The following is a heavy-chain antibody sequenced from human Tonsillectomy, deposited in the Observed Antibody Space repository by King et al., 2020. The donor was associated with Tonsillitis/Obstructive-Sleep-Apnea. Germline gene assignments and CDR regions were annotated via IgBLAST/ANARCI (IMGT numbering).Heavy chain of an antibody. J-gene: IGHJ3*02. CDR2: ISGSGGST. CDR1: GFTFSSYA. D-gene: IGHD2-2*01. CDR3: AKGDGGYCSSTSCPLDAFDI. V-gene: IGHV3-23*04. Sequence: VQLVESGGGLVQPGGSLRLSCAASGFTFSSYAMSWVRQAPGKGLEWVSAISGSGGSTYDADSVKGRFTISRDNSKNTLYLQMNSLRAEDTAVYYFAKGDGGYCSSTSCPLDAFDIWGQGTMVTVSS.